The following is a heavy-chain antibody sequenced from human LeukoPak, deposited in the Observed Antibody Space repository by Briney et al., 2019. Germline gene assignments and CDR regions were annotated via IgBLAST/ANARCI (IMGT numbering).Heavy chain of an antibody. D-gene: IGHD3-16*01. Sequence: GGSLRLSCAASGFAYSGSSMHWVRQAPGKGLEWVSGIQRDGSSPTYADSVKGRFTISRDNAKGSVYLQVNILRAEDTAVYYCSRGHYGPDYWGQGTLVTVSS. CDR2: IQRDGSSP. CDR3: SRGHYGPDY. V-gene: IGHV3-74*01. CDR1: GFAYSGSS. J-gene: IGHJ4*02.